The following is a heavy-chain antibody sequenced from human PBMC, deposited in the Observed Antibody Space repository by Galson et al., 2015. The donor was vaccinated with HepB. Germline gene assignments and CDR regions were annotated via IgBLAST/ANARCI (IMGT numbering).Heavy chain of an antibody. Sequence: SVKVSCKASGYTFTSYAMHWVRQAPGQRLEWMGWINAGNGNTKYSQKFQGRVTITRDTSASTAYMELSSLRSEDTAVYYCARDERGKDIVVVPAAIRANYYYYYMDVWGKGTTVTVSS. D-gene: IGHD2-2*02. J-gene: IGHJ6*03. CDR2: INAGNGNT. CDR3: ARDERGKDIVVVPAAIRANYYYYYMDV. V-gene: IGHV1-3*01. CDR1: GYTFTSYA.